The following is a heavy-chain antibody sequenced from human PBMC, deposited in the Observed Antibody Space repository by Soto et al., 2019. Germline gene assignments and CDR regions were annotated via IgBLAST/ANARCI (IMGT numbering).Heavy chain of an antibody. J-gene: IGHJ4*02. D-gene: IGHD2-2*01. CDR1: GFSFSDYP. CDR2: IRSTSDDT. V-gene: IGHV3-48*01. CDR3: ARAFCGGTSCHGGNFDY. Sequence: VQLVESGGGLVQPGGSLRLSCAASGFSFSDYPMNWVRQAPGKGLEWLSNIRSTSDDTYYAESLQGRFTISRDIARNSFYLQMNSLRAEDTALYYCARAFCGGTSCHGGNFDYWGQGTLVTVSS.